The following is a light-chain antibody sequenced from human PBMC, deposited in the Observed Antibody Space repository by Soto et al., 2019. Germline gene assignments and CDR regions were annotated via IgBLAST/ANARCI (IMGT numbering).Light chain of an antibody. CDR3: QQYNNWPPIN. J-gene: IGKJ5*01. CDR1: QSVSSK. Sequence: SQSVSSKLAWYQTNPXQAPRLLIYVAYTXASGIPARFSGSGSGTEFTLTISSLQSEDFAVYYCQQYNNWPPINCGHGTRREIK. CDR2: VAY. V-gene: IGKV3D-15*01.